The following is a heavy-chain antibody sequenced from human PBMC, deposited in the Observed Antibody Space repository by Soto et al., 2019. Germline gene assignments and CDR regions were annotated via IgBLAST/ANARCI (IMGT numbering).Heavy chain of an antibody. V-gene: IGHV1-69*08. CDR2: VIPLLDAS. D-gene: IGHD2-15*01. Sequence: QVQLVQSGAEVKKPGSSVRISCAASGATFNDYTFTWVRRAPGQGLEWMGRVIPLLDASNYAEKFQDRGTITADRSTSTVYMELSGLKSEDSAIYYCASGKSQMTQDRMGFDYYMDVWGKGATVTVSS. J-gene: IGHJ6*03. CDR3: ASGKSQMTQDRMGFDYYMDV. CDR1: GATFNDYT.